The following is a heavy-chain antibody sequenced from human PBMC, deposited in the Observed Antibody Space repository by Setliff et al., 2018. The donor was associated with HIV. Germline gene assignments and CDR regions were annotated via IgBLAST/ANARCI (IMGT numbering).Heavy chain of an antibody. CDR2: INHSGST. CDR1: GGSFSGYY. Sequence: SETLSLTCAVYGGSFSGYYWSWIRQPPGKGLEWIGEINHSGSTNYNPSLKSRVTISVDTSKNQFSLKLSSVTAADTAVFYFARLTTTYYYDSSAYYHPVWGQGTLVTVSS. J-gene: IGHJ4*02. V-gene: IGHV4-34*01. D-gene: IGHD3-22*01. CDR3: ARLTTTYYYDSSAYYHPV.